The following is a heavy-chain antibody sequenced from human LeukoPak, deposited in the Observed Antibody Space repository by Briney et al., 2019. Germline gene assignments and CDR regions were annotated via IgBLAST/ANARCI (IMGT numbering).Heavy chain of an antibody. J-gene: IGHJ3*01. CDR2: IYYSGTI. CDR3: VGEKSFFGEGS. D-gene: IGHD3-10*01. V-gene: IGHV4-59*01. CDR1: GGSISSYY. Sequence: SETLSLTCTVSGGSISSYYWSWIRQPPGKGLEWIGSIYYSGTINYNPSLKSRVTISVDTSKNQFSLKLSSVTAADTAIYYCVGEKSFFGEGSWGQGTLVTVSS.